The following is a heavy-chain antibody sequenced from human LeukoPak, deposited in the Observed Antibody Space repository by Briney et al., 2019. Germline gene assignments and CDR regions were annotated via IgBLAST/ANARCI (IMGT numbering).Heavy chain of an antibody. V-gene: IGHV4-38-2*02. Sequence: SETLSLTCTVSGYSVRSGYYWGWIRQPPGKGLEWIGSIYHNGSANSNPSLKSRVTISVDTSKNQFSLKLSSVTAADTAVYFCARGYETGFDIWGQGTMVTVSS. J-gene: IGHJ3*02. CDR3: ARGYETGFDI. CDR1: GYSVRSGYY. CDR2: IYHNGSA. D-gene: IGHD1-14*01.